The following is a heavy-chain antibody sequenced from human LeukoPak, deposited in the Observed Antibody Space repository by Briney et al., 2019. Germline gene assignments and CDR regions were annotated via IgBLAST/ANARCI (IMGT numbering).Heavy chain of an antibody. Sequence: GASVKVSCKASGYTFTSYGISWVRQAPGQGLEWMGWISAYNGNTNYAQKLQGRVTMTTDTSTSTAYMELRSLRSDDTAVYYCARDRRPGLLWFGESEYWFDPWGQGTLVTVSS. CDR2: ISAYNGNT. D-gene: IGHD3-10*01. V-gene: IGHV1-18*01. J-gene: IGHJ5*02. CDR3: ARDRRPGLLWFGESEYWFDP. CDR1: GYTFTSYG.